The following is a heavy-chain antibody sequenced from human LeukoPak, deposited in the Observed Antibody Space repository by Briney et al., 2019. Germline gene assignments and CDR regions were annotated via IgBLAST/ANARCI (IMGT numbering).Heavy chain of an antibody. J-gene: IGHJ6*03. CDR2: ISSNDDTI. Sequence: GGSLRLSCAASGFTFSSYEMNWVRQAPGKGLEWVSYISSNDDTIYYAGSVKGRFTISRDNAKNSLYLQMNSLRAEDMAVYYCAKARGVRGVIMRGSLLGYMDVWGKGTTVTVSS. CDR1: GFTFSSYE. CDR3: AKARGVRGVIMRGSLLGYMDV. D-gene: IGHD3-10*01. V-gene: IGHV3-48*03.